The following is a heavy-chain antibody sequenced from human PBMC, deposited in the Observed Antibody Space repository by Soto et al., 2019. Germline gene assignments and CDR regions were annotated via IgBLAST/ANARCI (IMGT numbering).Heavy chain of an antibody. D-gene: IGHD3-10*01. Sequence: EVQLVESGGGLVQPGGSLRLSCAASGFTFSNYYMNWVRQAPGKGLQWVSYISSISHTIYYADSVKGRFTISRDNAKNSLYLQMNSLGDEDTAMYYCARDSHFGYGMDVWGQGTTVTVSS. V-gene: IGHV3-48*02. CDR1: GFTFSNYY. J-gene: IGHJ6*02. CDR2: ISSISHTI. CDR3: ARDSHFGYGMDV.